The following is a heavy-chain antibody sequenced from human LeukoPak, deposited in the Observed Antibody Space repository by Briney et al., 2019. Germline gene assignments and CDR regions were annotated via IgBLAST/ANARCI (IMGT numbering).Heavy chain of an antibody. CDR2: ISGSGGST. Sequence: QTGGPLRLSCAASGFTFSSYAMSWVRQAPGKGLEWVSAISGSGGSTYYADSVKGRFTISRDNSKNTLYLQMNSLRAEDTAVYYCATQGGYCSGGSCYRFDYWGQGTLVTVSS. V-gene: IGHV3-23*01. D-gene: IGHD2-15*01. J-gene: IGHJ4*02. CDR3: ATQGGYCSGGSCYRFDY. CDR1: GFTFSSYA.